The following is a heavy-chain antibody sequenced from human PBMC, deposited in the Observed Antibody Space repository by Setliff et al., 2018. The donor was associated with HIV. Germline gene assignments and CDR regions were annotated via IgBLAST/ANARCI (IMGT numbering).Heavy chain of an antibody. CDR3: ARDRGVYCRSTNCYSPVDAFDI. V-gene: IGHV1-18*01. CDR1: GYTLTSYG. D-gene: IGHD2-2*01. CDR2: ISAYNGNT. Sequence: ASVKVSCKASGYTLTSYGISWVRQAPGQGLEWMGWISAYNGNTNYAQKVQGRVTMTTDTSTSTAYMELRSLRSDDTAVYYCARDRGVYCRSTNCYSPVDAFDIWGQGTMV. J-gene: IGHJ3*02.